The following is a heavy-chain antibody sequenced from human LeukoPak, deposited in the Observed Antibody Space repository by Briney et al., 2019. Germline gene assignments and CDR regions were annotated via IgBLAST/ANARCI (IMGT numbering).Heavy chain of an antibody. CDR2: INHSGST. Sequence: PSETLSLTCAVYGGSFSGYYWSWIRQPPGKGLEWIGEINHSGSTNYNPSLKSRVTIPVDTSKNQFSLKLSSVTAADTAVYYCARGGYFGLADWGQGTLVTVSS. D-gene: IGHD3-9*01. J-gene: IGHJ4*02. CDR3: ARGGYFGLAD. V-gene: IGHV4-34*01. CDR1: GGSFSGYY.